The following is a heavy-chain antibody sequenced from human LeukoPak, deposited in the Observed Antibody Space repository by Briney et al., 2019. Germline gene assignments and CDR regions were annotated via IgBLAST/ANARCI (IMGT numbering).Heavy chain of an antibody. Sequence: SETLSLTCTVSGGSISSYYWNWIRQPAGGGLEWIGRIHSSGSTYYNPSLKSRITVSLDTSRNQFSLQLTSVAAADTAVYYCARGSKAIYYTLDYWGQGTLVTVSS. CDR1: GGSISSYY. CDR3: ARGSKAIYYTLDY. V-gene: IGHV4-4*07. J-gene: IGHJ4*02. D-gene: IGHD1-26*01. CDR2: IHSSGST.